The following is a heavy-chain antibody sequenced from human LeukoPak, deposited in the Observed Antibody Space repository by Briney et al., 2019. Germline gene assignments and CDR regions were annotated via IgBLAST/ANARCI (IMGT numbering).Heavy chain of an antibody. Sequence: KASETLSLTCAVYGGSFSGYYWSWIRQPPGKGLEWIGEINHSRSTNYNPSLKSRVTISVDTSKNQFSLKLGSVTAADTAVYYCARRIYWYFDLWGRGTLVTVSS. V-gene: IGHV4-34*01. J-gene: IGHJ2*01. CDR3: ARRIYWYFDL. CDR1: GGSFSGYY. CDR2: INHSRST.